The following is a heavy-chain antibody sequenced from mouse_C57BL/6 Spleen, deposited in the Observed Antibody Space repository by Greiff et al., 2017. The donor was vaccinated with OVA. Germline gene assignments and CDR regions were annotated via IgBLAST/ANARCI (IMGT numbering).Heavy chain of an antibody. V-gene: IGHV5-6*01. CDR2: ISSGGSYT. CDR1: GFTFSSYG. CDR3: ARQDYYGSSLYAMDY. J-gene: IGHJ4*01. Sequence: EVQLAESGGDLVKPGGSLKLSCAASGFTFSSYGMSWVRQTPDKRLEWVATISSGGSYTYYPDSVKGRFTISRDNAKNTLYLQMSSLKSEDTAMYYCARQDYYGSSLYAMDYWGQGTSVTVSS. D-gene: IGHD1-1*01.